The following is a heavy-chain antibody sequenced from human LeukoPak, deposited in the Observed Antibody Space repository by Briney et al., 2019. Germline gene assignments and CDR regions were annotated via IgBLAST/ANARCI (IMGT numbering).Heavy chain of an antibody. V-gene: IGHV4-59*01. J-gene: IGHJ4*02. D-gene: IGHD6-6*01. CDR2: IYYSGRT. CDR1: DRSISSNY. CDR3: ARFEYGAARHQFDY. Sequence: SETLSLTCTVSDRSISSNYSSWIRQPPGKGLEWIGYIYYSGRTNYNPSLKSPVTISIDTSKNQFSLRLSSVTAADTAVYYCARFEYGAARHQFDYWGQGTLVTVSS.